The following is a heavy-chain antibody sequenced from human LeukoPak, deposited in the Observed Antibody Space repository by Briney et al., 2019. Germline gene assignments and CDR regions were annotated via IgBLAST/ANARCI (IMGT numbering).Heavy chain of an antibody. Sequence: GGSLRLSCAASGFTFTRYTMNWVRQAPGKGLEWVSSISSDSSYIFYADSVKGRFTISRDNAKNSLYLQMNSLRAEDTAVYYCARAKRNGFDIWGQGTMVTVSS. CDR3: ARAKRNGFDI. V-gene: IGHV3-21*01. CDR1: GFTFTRYT. CDR2: ISSDSSYI. J-gene: IGHJ3*02.